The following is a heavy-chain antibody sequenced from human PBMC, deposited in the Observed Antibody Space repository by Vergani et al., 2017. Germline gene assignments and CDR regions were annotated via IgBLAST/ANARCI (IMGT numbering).Heavy chain of an antibody. D-gene: IGHD3-22*01. CDR2: IYPGDSDT. V-gene: IGHV5-51*03. J-gene: IGHJ4*02. Sequence: EVQLVQSGAEVEKPGESLKISCKGSGYSFTSYWIAWVRQMPGKGLEWMGIIYPGDSDTRYSPSFQGQVTISADRSISTAYLQWSSLKASDTAMYYCARLVDSSGSQTTQFDYWGQGTLVTVSS. CDR3: ARLVDSSGSQTTQFDY. CDR1: GYSFTSYW.